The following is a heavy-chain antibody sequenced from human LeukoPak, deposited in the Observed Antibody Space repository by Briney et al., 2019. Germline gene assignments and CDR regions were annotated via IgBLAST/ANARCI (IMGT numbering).Heavy chain of an antibody. CDR1: GFTFSSYG. V-gene: IGHV3-33*06. D-gene: IGHD5-18*01. J-gene: IGHJ4*02. Sequence: GRSRRLSCAASGFTFSSYGMHWVRQAPGKRLEWVAVIWYDGSNKYYADSVKGRFTISRDNSKNTLYLQMNSLRAEDTAVYYCAKEGSYPFDYWGQGTLVTVSS. CDR3: AKEGSYPFDY. CDR2: IWYDGSNK.